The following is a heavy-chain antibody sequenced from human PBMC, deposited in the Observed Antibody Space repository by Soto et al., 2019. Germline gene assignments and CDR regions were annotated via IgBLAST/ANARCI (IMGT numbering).Heavy chain of an antibody. J-gene: IGHJ4*02. D-gene: IGHD3-22*01. CDR1: GYTFTAYY. CDR2: MNPHSGGT. CDR3: ARGDSSGEFDY. Sequence: QVQLVQSGAEVKKAGASVKVSCKASGYTFTAYYIHWVRQAPGQGLEWMGWMNPHSGGTDYAQKFQGWVTMTRDTSISTAYMDLSRLKSDDTAVYYCARGDSSGEFDYWGQGTLVTVSS. V-gene: IGHV1-2*04.